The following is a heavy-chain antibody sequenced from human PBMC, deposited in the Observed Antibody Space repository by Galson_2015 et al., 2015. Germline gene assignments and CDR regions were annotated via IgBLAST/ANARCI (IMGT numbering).Heavy chain of an antibody. V-gene: IGHV4-39*01. CDR2: IYYSGST. CDR1: GGSISSSSYY. Sequence: ETLSLTCPVSGGSISSSSYYWGWIRPTPGQGLEWIGSIYYSGSTYYNPSLKSRVTISVDTSKNQFSLKLSSVTAADTAVYYCARQAVLYGALDYWGQGTLVTVSS. CDR3: ARQAVLYGALDY. D-gene: IGHD4-17*01. J-gene: IGHJ4*02.